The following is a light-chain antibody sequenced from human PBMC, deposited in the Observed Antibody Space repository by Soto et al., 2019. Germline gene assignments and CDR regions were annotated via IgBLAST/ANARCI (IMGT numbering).Light chain of an antibody. J-gene: IGLJ2*01. CDR3: SSYAGSNNVV. CDR1: SSDVGGYNY. V-gene: IGLV2-8*01. Sequence: SVLTQPPSASGSPGQSVTISCTGTSSDVGGYNYVSWYQQHPGKAPKLMIYEVSKRPSGVPDRLSGSKSGNTASLTISGLQAEDEADYYCSSYAGSNNVVFGGGTQLTVL. CDR2: EVS.